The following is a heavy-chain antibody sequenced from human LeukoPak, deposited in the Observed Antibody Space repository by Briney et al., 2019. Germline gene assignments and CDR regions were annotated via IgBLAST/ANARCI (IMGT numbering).Heavy chain of an antibody. V-gene: IGHV3-30*02. CDR1: RFTFSNYA. CDR2: IRYDESNK. CDR3: AKDRPSVGFDP. D-gene: IGHD1-26*01. J-gene: IGHJ5*02. Sequence: GGSLRLSCAASRFTFSNYAMSWVRQAPGKGLEWVAFIRYDESNKYYADSVKGRFTISRDNPKNTLYLQMNNLRAEDTALYYCAKDRPSVGFDPWGQGTLVTVSS.